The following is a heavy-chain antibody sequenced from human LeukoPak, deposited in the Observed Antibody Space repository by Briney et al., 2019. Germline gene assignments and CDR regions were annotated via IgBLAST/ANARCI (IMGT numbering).Heavy chain of an antibody. J-gene: IGHJ4*02. CDR3: ARDMSYDSSGANFDF. CDR1: GFDFGDHA. CDR2: INWDSSSM. D-gene: IGHD3-22*01. V-gene: IGHV3-9*01. Sequence: PGGSLRLSCETSGFDFGDHAMHRVRQAPGKGLEWISRINWDSSSMTYADSVRGRFTISRDNAKNSLSLQMNSLRVEDTAFYYCARDMSYDSSGANFDFWGQGTLVTVSS.